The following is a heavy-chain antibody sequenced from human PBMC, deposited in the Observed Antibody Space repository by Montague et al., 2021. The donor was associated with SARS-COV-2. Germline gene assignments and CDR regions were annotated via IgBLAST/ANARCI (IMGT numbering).Heavy chain of an antibody. CDR2: VLYNKGT. J-gene: IGHJ4*02. D-gene: IGHD3-9*01. CDR1: GVSVTGYY. CDR3: VRHPHYDGLNGPPDF. Sequence: SETLSLTCTVSGVSVTGYYWSWIRQPPGKGLEWVGNVLYNKGTNSNPSLNIRVAISVDTSKNQFPLRLTSVTAADPASYYCVRHPHYDGLNGPPDFWDQGTLVTVSS. V-gene: IGHV4-59*08.